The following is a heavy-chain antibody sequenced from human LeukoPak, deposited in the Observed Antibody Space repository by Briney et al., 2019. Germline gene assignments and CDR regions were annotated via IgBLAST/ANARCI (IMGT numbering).Heavy chain of an antibody. Sequence: PSETLSLTCTVSDDSITIYYWSWIRQPPGKGLEWIGYIDHTGITNYNPSLNSRVTISRDTSKNQFSLKLSSVTAADTAVYYCARARSGKWGFDYWGQGTLVTVSS. CDR2: IDHTGIT. V-gene: IGHV4-59*12. CDR3: ARARSGKWGFDY. CDR1: DDSITIYY. D-gene: IGHD1-26*01. J-gene: IGHJ4*02.